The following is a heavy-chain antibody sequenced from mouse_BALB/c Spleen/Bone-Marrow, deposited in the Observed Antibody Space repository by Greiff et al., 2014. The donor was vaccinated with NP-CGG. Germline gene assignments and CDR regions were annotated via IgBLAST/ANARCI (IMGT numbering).Heavy chain of an antibody. CDR1: GYAFTNYL. CDR3: ARQLGPAYAMDY. J-gene: IGHJ4*01. CDR2: INPGSGGT. D-gene: IGHD3-1*01. V-gene: IGHV1-54*01. Sequence: QVQLQQSGAELVRPGTSVKVSCKASGYAFTNYLIEWVKRRPGQGLEWIGVINPGSGGTNYNENFKGKATLTADKSSSTAYMQLSRLTSEDSAVYFCARQLGPAYAMDYWGQGTSVTVSS.